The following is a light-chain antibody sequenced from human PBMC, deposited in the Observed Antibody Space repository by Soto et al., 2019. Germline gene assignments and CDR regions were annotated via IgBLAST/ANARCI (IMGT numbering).Light chain of an antibody. J-gene: IGLJ2*01. V-gene: IGLV1-44*01. CDR3: QYYDSSLSGSHVV. CDR1: RSNIGNNA. Sequence: QSVLTQTPSASGTPGQTVTISCSGSRSNIGNNAVSWYQQFPGTAPKLLIYNNNQRPSGVPDRFSGSKSGTSASLAISGLQSEDEADYYCQYYDSSLSGSHVVFGGGTKLTVL. CDR2: NNN.